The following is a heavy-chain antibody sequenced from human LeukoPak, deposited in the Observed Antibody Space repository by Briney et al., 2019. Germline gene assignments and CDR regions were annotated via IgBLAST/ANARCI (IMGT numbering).Heavy chain of an antibody. J-gene: IGHJ6*02. Sequence: PGRSLRLSCAASGFTFSSYAMHWVRQAPGKGLEWVAVISYDGSNKYYADSVKGRFTISRDNSKNTLYLQMNSLRAEDTAVYYCARDKDFWSGYLTYYYYGMDVWGQGTTVTVSS. CDR3: ARDKDFWSGYLTYYYYGMDV. CDR2: ISYDGSNK. V-gene: IGHV3-30-3*01. D-gene: IGHD3-3*01. CDR1: GFTFSSYA.